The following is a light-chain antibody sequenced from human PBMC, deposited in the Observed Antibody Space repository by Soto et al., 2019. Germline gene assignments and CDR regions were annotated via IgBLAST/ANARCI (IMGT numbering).Light chain of an antibody. CDR3: QQYGSSPLFT. CDR1: QSVSSSY. CDR2: GAS. Sequence: EIVLTQSPGTVSLSPGERATLSCRASQSVSSSYLAWYQQKPGQAPRLLIHGASSRATGIPDRFSGSGSGTDFTLTISRLEPEDFAVYYCQQYGSSPLFTFGPGTKVDIK. V-gene: IGKV3-20*01. J-gene: IGKJ3*01.